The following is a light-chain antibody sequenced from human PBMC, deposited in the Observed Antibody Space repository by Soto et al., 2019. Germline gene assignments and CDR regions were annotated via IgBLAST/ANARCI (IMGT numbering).Light chain of an antibody. V-gene: IGKV1-33*01. CDR2: EAY. CDR1: QDISNY. J-gene: IGKJ3*01. CDR3: QQYDNLPITFT. Sequence: DTQMTQSPSSLSASVGDRVTITCQASQDISNYLNWYQQKPGKAPKLQIYEAYNLETGVPSRFSGSGSATDFTFTISSLQPEDIATYYCQQYDNLPITFTFGPGTKVDIK.